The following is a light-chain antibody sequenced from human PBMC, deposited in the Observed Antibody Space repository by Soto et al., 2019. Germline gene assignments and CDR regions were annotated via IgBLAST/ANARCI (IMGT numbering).Light chain of an antibody. CDR1: QTISSG. CDR3: QQYKSYKT. V-gene: IGKV1-5*01. J-gene: IGKJ1*01. Sequence: DIPMTQSPSTLSASVGDRVTITCRASQTISSGLAWYQQKPGKARKVLIYDASTLESGVPSRFRGSGSGTEFSLTISSLQPDDFATYYCQQYKSYKTFGQGTKVEIK. CDR2: DAS.